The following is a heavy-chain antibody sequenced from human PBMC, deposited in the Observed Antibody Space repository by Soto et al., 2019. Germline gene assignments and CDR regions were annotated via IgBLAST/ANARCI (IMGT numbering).Heavy chain of an antibody. D-gene: IGHD3-10*01. Sequence: ASVKVSCKASGYTFTSYGISWVRQAPGQGLEWMGWISAYNGNTNYAQKLQGRVTMTTDTSTSTAYMELRSLRSDDTAVYYCARVAYCSGSYYYFDYWGQGTLVTVSS. CDR1: GYTFTSYG. J-gene: IGHJ4*02. V-gene: IGHV1-18*01. CDR2: ISAYNGNT. CDR3: ARVAYCSGSYYYFDY.